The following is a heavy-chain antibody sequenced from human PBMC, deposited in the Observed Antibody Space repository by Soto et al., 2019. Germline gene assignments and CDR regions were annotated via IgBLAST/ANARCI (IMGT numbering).Heavy chain of an antibody. CDR1: GFTFSSYS. CDR2: ISSSSSYI. V-gene: IGHV3-21*01. Sequence: EVQLVESGGGLVKPGGSLRLSCAASGFTFSSYSMNWVRQAPGKGLEWVSSISSSSSYIYYADSVKGRFTISIDNAKNSWYLQMNSRRAEDTAVYYCARPYYECWSGYSGYYYYGMDVWGQGTTVTVSS. J-gene: IGHJ6*02. CDR3: ARPYYECWSGYSGYYYYGMDV. D-gene: IGHD3-3*01.